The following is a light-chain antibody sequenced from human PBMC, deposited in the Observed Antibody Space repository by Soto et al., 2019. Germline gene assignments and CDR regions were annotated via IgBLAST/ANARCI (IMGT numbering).Light chain of an antibody. V-gene: IGLV1-44*01. CDR2: TND. CDR3: AAWDASVNGPV. J-gene: IGLJ3*02. Sequence: QSVLTQAPSASGTPGQRVSISCSGRTSNIGTNTVNWYQQIPGTAPKLLIYTNDQRPSGVPDRFSGSKSGTSASLAISGLRSEDEADYYCAAWDASVNGPVFGGGTKLTVL. CDR1: TSNIGTNT.